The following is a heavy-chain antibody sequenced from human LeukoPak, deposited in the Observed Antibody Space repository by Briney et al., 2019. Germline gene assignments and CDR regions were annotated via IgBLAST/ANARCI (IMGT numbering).Heavy chain of an antibody. D-gene: IGHD3-22*01. CDR1: GFTFSNYA. CDR3: ASGDVVSPYY. V-gene: IGHV3-23*01. Sequence: GGSLRLSCAASGFTFSNYAMSWVRQAPGKGLEWVSVISGSGGSTYYADSVKGRFTISRHNSKNTLYLQMNSLRAEDTAVYYCASGDVVSPYYWGQGTLVTVSS. J-gene: IGHJ4*02. CDR2: ISGSGGST.